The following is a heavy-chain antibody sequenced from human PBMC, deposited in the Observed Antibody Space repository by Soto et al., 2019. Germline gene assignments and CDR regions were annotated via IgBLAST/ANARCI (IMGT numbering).Heavy chain of an antibody. D-gene: IGHD6-13*01. CDR2: IYWNDEQ. V-gene: IGHV2-5*01. CDR1: GFSLTSSVVG. J-gene: IGHJ6*02. Sequence: QITWKESGPTLVKPTQTLTLTCTFSGFSLTSSVVGVGWIRQPPGEALEWLALIYWNDEQYYNPSLRNRLTITRDTSKNQVVLTMTNMDPVDTATYYCAHRLPGPSGYDVWGQGTTVTVSS. CDR3: AHRLPGPSGYDV.